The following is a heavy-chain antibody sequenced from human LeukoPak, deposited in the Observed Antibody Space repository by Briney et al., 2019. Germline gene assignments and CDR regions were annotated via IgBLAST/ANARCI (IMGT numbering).Heavy chain of an antibody. Sequence: ASVKVSCKASGYTFTGYYMHWVRQAPGQGLEWMGWINPNSGGTNYAQKFQGRVTMTRDTSISTAYMELSRPRSDDTAVYYCARDYGDFPAYYFDYWGQGTLVTVSS. D-gene: IGHD4-17*01. J-gene: IGHJ4*02. V-gene: IGHV1-2*02. CDR1: GYTFTGYY. CDR3: ARDYGDFPAYYFDY. CDR2: INPNSGGT.